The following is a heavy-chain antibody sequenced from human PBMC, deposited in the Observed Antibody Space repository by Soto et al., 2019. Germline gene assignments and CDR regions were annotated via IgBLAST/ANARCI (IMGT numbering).Heavy chain of an antibody. CDR2: IYYSGST. CDR1: GGSISSYC. J-gene: IGHJ3*02. V-gene: IGHV4-59*01. CDR3: ARIQTMIVPQGAFDI. D-gene: IGHD3-22*01. Sequence: SETRSRTWTVSGGSISSYCWSWIRQPPGKGLEWIGYIYYSGSTNYNPSLKSRVTISVDTSKNQFSLKLSSVTAADTAVYYCARIQTMIVPQGAFDIWGQGTMVTVSS.